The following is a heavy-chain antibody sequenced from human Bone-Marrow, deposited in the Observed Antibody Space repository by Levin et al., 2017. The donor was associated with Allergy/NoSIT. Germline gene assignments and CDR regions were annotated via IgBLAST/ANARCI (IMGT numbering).Heavy chain of an antibody. CDR1: GYKFTNYW. D-gene: IGHD5-12*01. J-gene: IGHJ4*02. Sequence: GESLKISCMGSGYKFTNYWIGWVRQMPGKGLEWMGLIYPDDSKTNYTPSFQGHVTFSVDNSIHTPYLQWSSLRASDTATYYCARDNGYDSYVDWGQGTLVTVSS. V-gene: IGHV5-51*01. CDR2: IYPDDSKT. CDR3: ARDNGYDSYVD.